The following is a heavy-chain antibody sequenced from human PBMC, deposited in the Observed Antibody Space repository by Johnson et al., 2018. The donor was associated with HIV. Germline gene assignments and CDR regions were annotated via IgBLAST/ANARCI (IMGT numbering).Heavy chain of an antibody. CDR2: ISYDGSNK. Sequence: QVQLVESGGGLVQPGRSLRLSCAASGFTFNTYAMHWVRQAPGTGLEWVAVISYDGSNKYYRDSVKGRFTISRDNSKNTLYLQMNSLRAEDTAVYYCAKERAYIRTFDIWGQGTLVTVSS. V-gene: IGHV3-30*04. CDR3: AKERAYIRTFDI. CDR1: GFTFNTYA. D-gene: IGHD5-18*01. J-gene: IGHJ3*02.